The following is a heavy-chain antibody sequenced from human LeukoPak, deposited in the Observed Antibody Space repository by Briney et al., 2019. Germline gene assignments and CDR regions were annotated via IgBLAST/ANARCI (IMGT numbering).Heavy chain of an antibody. Sequence: PSETLSLTCTVSGGSISSYYWSWIRQPPGKGLEWIGYIYYSGSTNYNPSLKSRVTISVDTSKNQFSLKLRSVTAADTAVYYCARRSGWTDTARPVWETMKYYFDYWGQGTLVTVSS. V-gene: IGHV4-59*01. J-gene: IGHJ4*02. CDR1: GGSISSYY. D-gene: IGHD5-18*01. CDR2: IYYSGST. CDR3: ARRSGWTDTARPVWETMKYYFDY.